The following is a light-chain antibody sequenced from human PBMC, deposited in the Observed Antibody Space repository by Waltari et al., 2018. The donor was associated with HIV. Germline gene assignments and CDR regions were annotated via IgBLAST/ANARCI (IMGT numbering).Light chain of an antibody. CDR2: DVS. CDR3: SSYTSSSTYV. J-gene: IGLJ1*01. Sequence: QSALTQPASVSASPGQSITISCTGTSSDVGGYKYVSWYQQHPGKAPKLMIDDVSNRPSGVSTRLSGSKSGNTASLTSSGLQAEDEADYYCSSYTSSSTYVFGTGTKVTVL. CDR1: SSDVGGYKY. V-gene: IGLV2-14*03.